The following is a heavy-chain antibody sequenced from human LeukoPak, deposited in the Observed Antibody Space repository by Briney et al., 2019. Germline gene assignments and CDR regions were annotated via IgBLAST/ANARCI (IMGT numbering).Heavy chain of an antibody. D-gene: IGHD6-19*01. V-gene: IGHV4-34*01. CDR2: INHSGST. Sequence: SETLSLTCAVYGGSFSGYYWSWIRQPPGKGLEWIGEINHSGSTNYNPSLKSRVTISVDTSKNQFSLKLSSVTAADTAVYYCARGRGSGWYRGTRYFQHWGQGTLVTVSS. CDR3: ARGRGSGWYRGTRYFQH. CDR1: GGSFSGYY. J-gene: IGHJ1*01.